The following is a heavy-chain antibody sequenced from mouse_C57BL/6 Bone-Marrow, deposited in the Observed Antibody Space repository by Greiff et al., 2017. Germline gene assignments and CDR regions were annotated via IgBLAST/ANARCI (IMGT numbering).Heavy chain of an antibody. CDR3: ARDRDWDVWFAY. D-gene: IGHD4-1*01. J-gene: IGHJ3*01. CDR2: ISDGGSYT. CDR1: GFTFSSYA. V-gene: IGHV5-4*01. Sequence: EVQLVESGGGLVKPGGSLKLSCAASGFTFSSYAMSWVRQTPEKRLEWVATISDGGSYTYYPDNVKGRFTISRDNAKNNLYLQMSHLKSEDTAMYYCARDRDWDVWFAYWGQGTLVTVSA.